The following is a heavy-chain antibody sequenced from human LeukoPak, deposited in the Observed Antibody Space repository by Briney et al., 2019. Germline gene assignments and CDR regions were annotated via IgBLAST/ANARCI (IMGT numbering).Heavy chain of an antibody. J-gene: IGHJ4*02. CDR2: ISWNSGSI. CDR3: AKAVGSGYSYGTFDY. D-gene: IGHD5-18*01. CDR1: GFTFDDYA. V-gene: IGHV3-9*03. Sequence: GRSLRLSCAASGFTFDDYAMHWVRQAPGKGLEWVSGISWNSGSIGYADSAKGRSTISRDNAKNSLYLQMNSLRAEDMALYYCAKAVGSGYSYGTFDYWGQGTLVTVSS.